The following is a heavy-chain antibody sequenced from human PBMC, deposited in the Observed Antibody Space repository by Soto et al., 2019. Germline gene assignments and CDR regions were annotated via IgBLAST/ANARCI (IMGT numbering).Heavy chain of an antibody. CDR2: ITGSGGST. CDR1: GFTFSSYA. Sequence: EVQLLESGGGLVQPGGSLRLSCAASGFTFSSYAMSWVRQAPGKGLEWVSAITGSGGSTYYADSVKGRFTISRDNSKNTLYLQMNSLRVEDTAVYYCAKDLWSSTTHYGMDVWGQGTTVTVSS. CDR3: AKDLWSSTTHYGMDV. J-gene: IGHJ6*02. D-gene: IGHD6-13*01. V-gene: IGHV3-23*01.